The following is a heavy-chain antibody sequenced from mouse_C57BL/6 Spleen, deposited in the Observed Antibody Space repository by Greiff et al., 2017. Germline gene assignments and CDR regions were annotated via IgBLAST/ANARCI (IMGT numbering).Heavy chain of an antibody. CDR2: ISSGSSTI. D-gene: IGHD1-1*01. Sequence: EVQVVESGGGLVKPGGSLKLSCAASGFTFSDYGMHWVRQAPEKGLEWVAYISSGSSTIYYADTVKGRFTISRDNAKNTLFLQMTSLRSEDTAMYYCASTVKDYFDYWGQGTTLTVSS. CDR3: ASTVKDYFDY. CDR1: GFTFSDYG. J-gene: IGHJ2*01. V-gene: IGHV5-17*01.